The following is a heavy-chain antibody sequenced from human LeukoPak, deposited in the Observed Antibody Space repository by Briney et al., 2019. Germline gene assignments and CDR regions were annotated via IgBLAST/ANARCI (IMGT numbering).Heavy chain of an antibody. CDR1: GFTFSSYS. CDR2: IKSITDGGTT. Sequence: GGSLRLSCAASGFTFSSYSMNWVRQAPGKGLEWVGRIKSITDGGTTDYAAPVKGRFTISRDDSKNTLYLQMNSLKTEDTAVYYCTTELWFSRGQGTLVTVSS. J-gene: IGHJ4*02. V-gene: IGHV3-15*01. CDR3: TTELWFS. D-gene: IGHD3-10*01.